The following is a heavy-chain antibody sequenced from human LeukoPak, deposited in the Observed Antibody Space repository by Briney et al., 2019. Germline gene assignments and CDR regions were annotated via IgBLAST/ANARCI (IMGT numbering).Heavy chain of an antibody. J-gene: IGHJ4*02. D-gene: IGHD3-9*01. CDR3: ARDESILTGYYSDY. CDR2: IYTSGRI. V-gene: IGHV4-4*07. Sequence: ASETLSLTCTVSGASISSYYWSWIRQPAGKGLEWVGRIYTSGRINYNPSLKSRVTMSVDMSKNQFSLKLNSVTAADTAVYYCARDESILTGYYSDYWGQGTLVTVSS. CDR1: GASISSYY.